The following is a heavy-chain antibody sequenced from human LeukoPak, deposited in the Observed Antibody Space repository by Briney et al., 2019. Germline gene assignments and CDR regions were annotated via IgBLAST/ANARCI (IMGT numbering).Heavy chain of an antibody. CDR2: ISSSSII. D-gene: IGHD1-1*01. CDR1: GFTFSSYT. Sequence: PGGSLRLSCAASGFTFSSYTMNWVRQAPGKGLEWVSYISSSSIIYYADSVKGRFTISRDNSKNTLYLQMNSLRAEDTAVYYCAKTGNPATGDYWGQGTRVTVSS. CDR3: AKTGNPATGDY. V-gene: IGHV3-48*01. J-gene: IGHJ4*02.